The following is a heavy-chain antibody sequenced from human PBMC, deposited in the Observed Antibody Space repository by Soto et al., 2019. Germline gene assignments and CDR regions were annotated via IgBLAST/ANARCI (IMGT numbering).Heavy chain of an antibody. CDR2: ISSSGSSI. D-gene: IGHD4-17*01. V-gene: IGHV3-11*01. CDR3: ARKRYGDATFDN. Sequence: PGGSLRLSCAASGFTFSDYYMTWIRQAPGKALECVSYISSSGSSIYYADSVKGRFTISRDNAKKSLYLQMSGLRADDTAVYYCARKRYGDATFDNWGQGTLVTVSS. CDR1: GFTFSDYY. J-gene: IGHJ4*02.